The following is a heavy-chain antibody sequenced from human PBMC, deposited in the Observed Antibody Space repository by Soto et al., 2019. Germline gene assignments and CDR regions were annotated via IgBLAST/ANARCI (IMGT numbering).Heavy chain of an antibody. Sequence: AGGSLRLSCAASGFTFDDYAMHWVRQAPGKGLEWVSGISWNSGSIGYADSVKGRFTISRDNAKNSLYLQMNSLRAEDTALYYCAKGRETTVTTFFDYWGQGTLVTSPQ. J-gene: IGHJ4*02. V-gene: IGHV3-9*01. D-gene: IGHD4-17*01. CDR3: AKGRETTVTTFFDY. CDR1: GFTFDDYA. CDR2: ISWNSGSI.